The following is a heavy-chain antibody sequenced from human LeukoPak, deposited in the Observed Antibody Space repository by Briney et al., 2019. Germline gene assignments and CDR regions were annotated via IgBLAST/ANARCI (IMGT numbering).Heavy chain of an antibody. CDR2: INHSGST. Sequence: SETLSLTCAVYGGSFSGYYWIWIRQPPGKGLEWIGEINHSGSTNYNPSLKSRVTISVDTSKNQFSLKLSSVTAADTAVYYCARVGDYWGQGTLVTVSS. J-gene: IGHJ4*02. CDR3: ARVGDY. V-gene: IGHV4-34*01. CDR1: GGSFSGYY.